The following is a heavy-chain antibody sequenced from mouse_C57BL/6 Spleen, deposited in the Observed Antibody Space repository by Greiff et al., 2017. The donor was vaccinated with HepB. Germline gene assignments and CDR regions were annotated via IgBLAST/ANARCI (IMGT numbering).Heavy chain of an antibody. V-gene: IGHV1-39*01. J-gene: IGHJ1*03. D-gene: IGHD2-5*01. Sequence: VQLQQSGPELVKPGASVKISCKASGYSFTDYNMNWVKQSNGKSLEWIGVINPNYGTTSYNQKFKGKAKLPVDQSSSTAYMQLNSLTAEDSAVYYCARMGYSNYGYFDVWGTGTTVTVSS. CDR1: GYSFTDYN. CDR2: INPNYGTT. CDR3: ARMGYSNYGYFDV.